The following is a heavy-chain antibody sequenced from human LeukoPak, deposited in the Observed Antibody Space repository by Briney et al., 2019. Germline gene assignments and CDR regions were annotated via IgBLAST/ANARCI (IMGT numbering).Heavy chain of an antibody. Sequence: SLRLSCAASGFTFDDYAMHWVRQAPGKGLEWVSGISWNSGSIGYADSVKGRFTISRDNAKNSLYLQMNSLRAEDTALYYCAKVAGDYVSPFDYWGQGTLVTVSS. D-gene: IGHD4-17*01. J-gene: IGHJ4*02. CDR1: GFTFDDYA. V-gene: IGHV3-9*01. CDR3: AKVAGDYVSPFDY. CDR2: ISWNSGSI.